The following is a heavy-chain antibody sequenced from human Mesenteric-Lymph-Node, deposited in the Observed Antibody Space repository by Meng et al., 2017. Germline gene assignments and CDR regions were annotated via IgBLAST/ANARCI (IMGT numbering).Heavy chain of an antibody. Sequence: GGSLRLSCAASGFPFSTYSMHWVRQVPGKGLVWVAQIKPDGTITSYADSVRGRFIISRDNAKSTLDLEMNSLRAEDAAVYYCGRDHSGTSFRPGDIDYWGQGTPVTVSS. D-gene: IGHD4-23*01. J-gene: IGHJ4*02. CDR3: GRDHSGTSFRPGDIDY. V-gene: IGHV3-74*01. CDR2: IKPDGTIT. CDR1: GFPFSTYS.